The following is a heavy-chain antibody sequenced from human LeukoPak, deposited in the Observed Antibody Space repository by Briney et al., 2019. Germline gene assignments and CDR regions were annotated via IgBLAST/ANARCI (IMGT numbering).Heavy chain of an antibody. V-gene: IGHV3-21*01. CDR1: GFTFSSYS. CDR3: ARSLMTTVFDY. J-gene: IGHJ4*02. D-gene: IGHD4-17*01. Sequence: GGSLRLSCAASGFTFSSYSMNWVRQAPGKGLEVVSSISSSSSYIYYAASVKGRFTISRDNAKNSLYLQMTRPRAEDTAVYSCARSLMTTVFDYWGEGTLVTVSS. CDR2: ISSSSSYI.